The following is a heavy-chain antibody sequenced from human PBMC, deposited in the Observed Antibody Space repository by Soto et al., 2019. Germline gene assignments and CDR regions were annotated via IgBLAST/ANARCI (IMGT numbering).Heavy chain of an antibody. V-gene: IGHV4-34*01. CDR3: ARAPKVSGSSQTRPDF. D-gene: IGHD6-6*01. Sequence: PSETLSLTCSIYSGPFSGYYWSWIRQPPGKGLEWIGEISQSGNTNYSPSLKSRVSISIGTSKKQFSLNLASVSAADTAVYYCARAPKVSGSSQTRPDFWGQGTLVTVSS. CDR1: SGPFSGYY. CDR2: ISQSGNT. J-gene: IGHJ4*02.